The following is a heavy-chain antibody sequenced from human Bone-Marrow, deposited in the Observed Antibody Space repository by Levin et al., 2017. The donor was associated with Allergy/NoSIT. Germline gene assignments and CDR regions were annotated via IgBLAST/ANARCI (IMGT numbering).Heavy chain of an antibody. CDR1: GFSFNDYA. CDR2: ISYDGNHK. Sequence: SGGSLRLSCAASGFSFNDYAMYWVRQAPGKGLEWVAVISYDGNHKYYADSVKGRLTISRDNSKSTVFLQMEGLRAEDTALYYCAKDLLSGPSVWYNFGYYYYGMDVWGQGTTVTVSS. CDR3: AKDLLSGPSVWYNFGYYYYGMDV. D-gene: IGHD6-19*01. J-gene: IGHJ6*02. V-gene: IGHV3-30*04.